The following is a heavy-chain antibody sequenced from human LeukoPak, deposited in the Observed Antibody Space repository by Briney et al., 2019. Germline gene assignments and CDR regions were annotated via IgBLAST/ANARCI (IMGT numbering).Heavy chain of an antibody. V-gene: IGHV3-74*01. D-gene: IGHD2-21*01. CDR1: GFSFSSYW. CDR2: ISSDGSST. CDR3: ARVRSGYYFDY. J-gene: IGHJ4*02. Sequence: PGGSLRLSCAASGFSFSSYWMDWVRQAPGKGLVWVSRISSDGSSTYYADSVEGRFTISRDNAKSTLYLQMNSLRAEDTAVYYCARVRSGYYFDYWGQGTLVTVSS.